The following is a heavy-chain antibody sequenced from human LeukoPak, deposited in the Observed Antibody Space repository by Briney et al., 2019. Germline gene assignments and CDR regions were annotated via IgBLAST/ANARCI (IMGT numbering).Heavy chain of an antibody. Sequence: GGSLRLSCAASGFTFSTYWMTWVRQTPGKGLEWVANIKQDGNEKYYVDSVKGRFAISRDNAKSSLFLQLAGLRAEDTAVYYCARGRDSGRYFDYWGQGTLVTVSS. J-gene: IGHJ4*02. CDR2: IKQDGNEK. V-gene: IGHV3-7*01. CDR1: GFTFSTYW. D-gene: IGHD1-26*01. CDR3: ARGRDSGRYFDY.